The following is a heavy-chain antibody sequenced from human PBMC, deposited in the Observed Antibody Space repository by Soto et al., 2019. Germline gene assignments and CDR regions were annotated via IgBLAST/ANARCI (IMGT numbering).Heavy chain of an antibody. CDR3: AIPGAGDFDY. CDR2: IYHSGTT. J-gene: IGHJ4*02. V-gene: IGHV4-4*02. D-gene: IGHD6-13*01. CDR1: GASISNTNW. Sequence: QVQLQESGPGLVEPSGTLSLTCAVSGASISNTNWWSWVRQPPGKGLEWIGEIYHSGTTNCDPSLKSRVTISVDKSKNQFSLKLSSVNAAATAVYYCAIPGAGDFDYWGQGTLVTVSS.